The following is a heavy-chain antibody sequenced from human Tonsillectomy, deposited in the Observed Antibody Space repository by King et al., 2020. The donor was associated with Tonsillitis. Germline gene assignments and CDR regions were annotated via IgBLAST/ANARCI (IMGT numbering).Heavy chain of an antibody. CDR1: GGSISSGDYY. J-gene: IGHJ6*03. CDR2: IYYSGST. CDR3: ARTLAYYYMDV. V-gene: IGHV4-30-4*01. Sequence: VQLQESGPGLVKPSQTLSLTCTVSGGSISSGDYYWRWIRQPPGKGLEWIGYIYYSGSTYYNPSLKSRLTISVDTSENQFSLKLSSVTAADTAVYYCARTLAYYYMDVWGKGTTVTVSS.